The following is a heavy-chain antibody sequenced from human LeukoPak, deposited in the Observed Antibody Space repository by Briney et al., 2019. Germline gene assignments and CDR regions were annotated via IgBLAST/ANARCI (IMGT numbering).Heavy chain of an antibody. CDR1: GYTFTGYY. V-gene: IGHV1-2*02. Sequence: ASVKVSCKASGYTFTGYYMHWVRQAPGQGLEWMGWINPNSGGTNYAQKFQGRVTMTRDTSISTACMELSRLRSDDTAVYYCARGYCSSTSCYIPFWFDPWGQGTLDTVSS. CDR2: INPNSGGT. CDR3: ARGYCSSTSCYIPFWFDP. D-gene: IGHD2-2*02. J-gene: IGHJ5*02.